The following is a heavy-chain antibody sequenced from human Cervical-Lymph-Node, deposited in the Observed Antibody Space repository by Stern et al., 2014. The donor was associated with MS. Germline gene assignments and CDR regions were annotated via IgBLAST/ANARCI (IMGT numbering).Heavy chain of an antibody. CDR2: IAVVGGNK. CDR1: GFSLSNSG. V-gene: IGHV3-30*03. J-gene: IGHJ6*02. Sequence: VQLVESGGGVVQPGRSLTLSCAASGFSLSNSGMHWVRQAPGKGLEWVAVIAVVGGNKKYGDSVKGRFSISRDMANNTLFLQMNSLRPEDTAVYYCMGVGDAMHVWGQGTTVIVSS. CDR3: MGVGDAMHV.